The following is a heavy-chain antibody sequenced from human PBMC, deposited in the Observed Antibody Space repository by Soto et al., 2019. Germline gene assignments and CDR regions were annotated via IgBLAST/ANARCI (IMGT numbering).Heavy chain of an antibody. CDR1: GFTFSNFA. V-gene: IGHV3-23*01. D-gene: IGHD3-10*01. CDR3: ARKGWFGDSVHYYNMDV. Sequence: EVQLSESGGGLVQPGGSLRLSCAASGFTFSNFAMRWFRQPPGKGLEWVSGISGDGLDTYYADSVKGRFTISRDNSKKMLYLKMNSLSVDDTGVDYCARKGWFGDSVHYYNMDVWGQGTTVTISS. CDR2: ISGDGLDT. J-gene: IGHJ6*03.